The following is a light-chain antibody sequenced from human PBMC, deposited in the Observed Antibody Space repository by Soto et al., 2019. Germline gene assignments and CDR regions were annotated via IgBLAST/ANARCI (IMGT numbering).Light chain of an antibody. CDR2: VAS. CDR3: QKYNSAPWT. J-gene: IGKJ1*01. V-gene: IGKV1-27*01. Sequence: DIQMTQSPSSLSASVGDRVTITCRASQGISNYLAWYQQQPGQVPKLLIYVASTLQSGVQSRFSGSGSGTDFPLTISSLQPEDVATYYCQKYNSAPWTFGQGTKVEIK. CDR1: QGISNY.